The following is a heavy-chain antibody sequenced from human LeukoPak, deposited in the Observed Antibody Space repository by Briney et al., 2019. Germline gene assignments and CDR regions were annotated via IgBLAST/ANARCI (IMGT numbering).Heavy chain of an antibody. J-gene: IGHJ4*02. CDR3: ATNTGYSTRLYYFDY. CDR1: GFTFSSYG. Sequence: GGSLRLSCAASGFTFSSYGMHWVRQAPGKGLEWVAVISYDGSNKYYADSVKGRFTISRDNSKNTLYLQMNSLRAEDTAVYYCATNTGYSTRLYYFDYWGQGTLVTVSS. V-gene: IGHV3-30*03. D-gene: IGHD6-13*01. CDR2: ISYDGSNK.